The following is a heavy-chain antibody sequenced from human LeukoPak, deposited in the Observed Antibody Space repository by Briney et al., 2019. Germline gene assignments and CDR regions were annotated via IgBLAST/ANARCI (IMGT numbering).Heavy chain of an antibody. D-gene: IGHD1-1*01. CDR1: GGTFSSYT. V-gene: IGHV1-69*16. J-gene: IGHJ4*02. CDR3: ARDLTGTTAY. CDR2: IIPILGIA. Sequence: ASVKVSCKXSGGTFSSYTISWVRQAPGQGLEWMGRIIPILGIANYAQKFQGRVTITTDESTSTAYMELSSLRSEDTAVYYCARDLTGTTAYWGQGTLVTVSS.